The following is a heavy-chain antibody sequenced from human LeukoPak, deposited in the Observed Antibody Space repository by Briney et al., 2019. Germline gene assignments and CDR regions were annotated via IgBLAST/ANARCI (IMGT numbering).Heavy chain of an antibody. V-gene: IGHV3-7*01. J-gene: IGHJ5*02. D-gene: IGHD2-15*01. CDR3: ARMFYSGPNWFDP. Sequence: PGGSLRLSCAASGFTFSSYWMSWVRQAPGKGLEWVANIKQDGSEKYYVDSVKGRFTISRDNAKNSLYLQMNSLRAEDTAVYYCARMFYSGPNWFDPWGQGTLVTVSS. CDR2: IKQDGSEK. CDR1: GFTFSSYW.